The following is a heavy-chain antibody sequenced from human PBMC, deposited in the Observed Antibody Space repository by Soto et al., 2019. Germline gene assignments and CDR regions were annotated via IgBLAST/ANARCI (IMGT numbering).Heavy chain of an antibody. CDR1: GFTVSSNY. CDR2: IYSGGST. Sequence: EVQLVESGGGLIQPGGSLRLSCAASGFTVSSNYMSWVRQAPGKGLEWVSVIYSGGSTYYADSVKGRFTISRDNSKNTLYLQMNSLRAEDTAVYYCARSRGYSYGFLFDYWGQGTLVTVSS. J-gene: IGHJ4*02. V-gene: IGHV3-53*01. D-gene: IGHD5-18*01. CDR3: ARSRGYSYGFLFDY.